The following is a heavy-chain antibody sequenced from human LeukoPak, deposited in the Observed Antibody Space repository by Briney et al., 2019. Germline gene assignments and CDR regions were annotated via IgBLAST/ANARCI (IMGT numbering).Heavy chain of an antibody. D-gene: IGHD3-10*01. J-gene: IGHJ5*02. V-gene: IGHV1-18*01. CDR3: ARIPPYYYGSGSFTLENWFDP. CDR2: ISAYNGNT. CDR1: GGTFSSYA. Sequence: ASVKVSCKASGGTFSSYAISWVRQAPGQGLEWMGWISAYNGNTNYAQKLQGRVTMTTDTSTSTAYMELRSLRSDDTAVYYCARIPPYYYGSGSFTLENWFDPWGQGTLVTVSS.